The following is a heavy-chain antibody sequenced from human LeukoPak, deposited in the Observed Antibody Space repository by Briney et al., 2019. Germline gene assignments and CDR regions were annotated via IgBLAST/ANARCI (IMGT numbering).Heavy chain of an antibody. J-gene: IGHJ6*02. Sequence: GGSLTLSCAASGFTFSSYAMSSARHAPGKGLEWGSSISGGGGSTYYADSVKGRFTISRDNSKNTLYLQMNSLRAEDTAVYYCAKYLVVVPAAIYYYYGMDVWGQGTTVTVS. V-gene: IGHV3-23*01. CDR1: GFTFSSYA. CDR2: ISGGGGST. D-gene: IGHD2-2*01. CDR3: AKYLVVVPAAIYYYYGMDV.